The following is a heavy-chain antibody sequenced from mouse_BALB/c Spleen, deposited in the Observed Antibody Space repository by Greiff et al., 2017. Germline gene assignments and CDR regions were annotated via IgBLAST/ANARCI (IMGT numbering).Heavy chain of an antibody. V-gene: IGHV3-6*02. J-gene: IGHJ3*01. Sequence: EVQRVESGPGLVKPSQSLSLTCSVTGYSITSGYYWNWIRQFPGNKLEWMGYISYDGSNNYNPSLKNRISITRDTSKNQFFLKLNSVTTEDTATYYCARDPLWPDWGFAYWGQGTLVTVSA. CDR3: ARDPLWPDWGFAY. CDR1: GYSITSGYY. CDR2: ISYDGSN. D-gene: IGHD1-1*02.